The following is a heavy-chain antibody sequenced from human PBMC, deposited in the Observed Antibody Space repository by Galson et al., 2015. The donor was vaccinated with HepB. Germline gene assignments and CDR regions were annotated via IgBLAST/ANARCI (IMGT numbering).Heavy chain of an antibody. Sequence: SVKVSCKASGYTFTGYYMHWVRQAPGQGLEWMGWINPNSGGTNYAQKFQGWVTMTRDTSISTAYMELSRLRSDDTAVYYCARDQGGPMVRGSMGGYYYYYGMDVWGQGTTVTVSS. CDR2: INPNSGGT. D-gene: IGHD3-10*01. CDR3: ARDQGGPMVRGSMGGYYYYYGMDV. V-gene: IGHV1-2*04. CDR1: GYTFTGYY. J-gene: IGHJ6*02.